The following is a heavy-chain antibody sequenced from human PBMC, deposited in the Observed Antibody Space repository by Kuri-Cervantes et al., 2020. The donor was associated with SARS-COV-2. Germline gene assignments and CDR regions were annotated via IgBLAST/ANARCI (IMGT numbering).Heavy chain of an antibody. V-gene: IGHV3-21*01. CDR1: GFPFSSYG. D-gene: IGHD2-15*01. CDR2: ISSSSYI. J-gene: IGHJ4*02. CDR3: ADNTPLVY. Sequence: GESLKISCAASGFPFSSYGMNWVRQASGKGLEWVSSISSSSYIYYADSVKGRFTISRDNAKNSLYLQMNSLRAEDTAVYYCADNTPLVYWGQGTLVTVSS.